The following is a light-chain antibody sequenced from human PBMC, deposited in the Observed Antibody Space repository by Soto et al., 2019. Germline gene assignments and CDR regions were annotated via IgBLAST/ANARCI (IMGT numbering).Light chain of an antibody. CDR3: QQYYSYWT. Sequence: DIQMTQSPSTLSASVGERVTITCRASQSIGRWLAWYQQKPGKAPKPLIFDASTLENGVPARFSGSRSGPEFSLTISSLQPDDFATYYCQQYYSYWTFGQGTKVDIK. CDR1: QSIGRW. V-gene: IGKV1-5*01. J-gene: IGKJ1*01. CDR2: DAS.